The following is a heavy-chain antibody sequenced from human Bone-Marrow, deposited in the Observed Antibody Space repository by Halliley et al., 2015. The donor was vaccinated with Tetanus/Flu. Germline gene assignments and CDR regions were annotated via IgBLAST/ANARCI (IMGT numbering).Heavy chain of an antibody. J-gene: IGHJ4*02. V-gene: IGHV3-49*02. Sequence: DGTTDYAASVNGRFTISRDDSKSIAHLQMRSLKTEDTAMYYCAALLYNYHSSGYYSRLADSWGQGTLVTVSS. CDR2: DGTT. D-gene: IGHD3-22*01. CDR3: AALLYNYHSSGYYSRLADS.